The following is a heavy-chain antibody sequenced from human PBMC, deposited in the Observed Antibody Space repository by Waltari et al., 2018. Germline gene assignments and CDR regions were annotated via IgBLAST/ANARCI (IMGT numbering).Heavy chain of an antibody. D-gene: IGHD2-2*01. V-gene: IGHV1-69*01. CDR3: ARVLYCSSTSCYGSHYYYGMDV. CDR1: GGTFSSYA. CDR2: IIPIFGTA. Sequence: QVQLVQSGAEVKKPGSSVKVSCKASGGTFSSYALSWVRQAPGPGLAWRGGIIPIFGTANYAQKFQGRVTITADESTSTAYMELSSLRSEETAVYYCARVLYCSSTSCYGSHYYYGMDVWGQGTTVTVSS. J-gene: IGHJ6*02.